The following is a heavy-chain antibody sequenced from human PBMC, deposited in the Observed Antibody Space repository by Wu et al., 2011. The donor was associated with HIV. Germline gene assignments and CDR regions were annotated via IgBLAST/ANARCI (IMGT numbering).Heavy chain of an antibody. CDR3: ARIGVESIAAAAAKYFQH. Sequence: AVISYDGSNKYYADSVKGRFTISRDNSKNTLYLQMNSLRAEDTAVYYCARIGVESIAAAAAKYFQHWGQGTLVTVSS. J-gene: IGHJ1*01. D-gene: IGHD6-13*01. CDR2: ISYDGSNK. V-gene: IGHV3-30-3*01.